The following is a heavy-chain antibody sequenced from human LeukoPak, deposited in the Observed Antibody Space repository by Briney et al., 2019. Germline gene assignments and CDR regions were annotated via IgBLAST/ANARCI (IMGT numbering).Heavy chain of an antibody. Sequence: GGSLRLSCAASGFTFSSYSMNWVRQAPGKGLEWGSYISSSSSTIYYADSVKGRFTISRDNAKNSLYLQMNSLRAEDTAVYYCARDRRGATTDIDYWGQGTLVTVSS. CDR3: ARDRRGATTDIDY. J-gene: IGHJ4*02. V-gene: IGHV3-48*01. CDR1: GFTFSSYS. D-gene: IGHD1-26*01. CDR2: ISSSSSTI.